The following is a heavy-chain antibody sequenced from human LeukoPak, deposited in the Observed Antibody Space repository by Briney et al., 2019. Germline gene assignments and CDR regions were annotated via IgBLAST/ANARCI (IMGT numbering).Heavy chain of an antibody. Sequence: GESLKISCKGSGYSFTSYWIGWVRQMPGKGLEWMGIIYPGDSDTRYSPSFQGQVTISADKSISTAYLQWSSLKASDTAMYYCARAYYYGSGSHYNVGYWGQGTLVTVSS. V-gene: IGHV5-51*01. CDR2: IYPGDSDT. CDR3: ARAYYYGSGSHYNVGY. J-gene: IGHJ4*02. D-gene: IGHD3-10*01. CDR1: GYSFTSYW.